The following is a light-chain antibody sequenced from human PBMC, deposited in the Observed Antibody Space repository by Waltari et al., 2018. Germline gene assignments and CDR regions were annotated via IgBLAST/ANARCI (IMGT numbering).Light chain of an antibody. Sequence: DIVMTQSPLSLPVTPGEPASISCRSSQSLLHSNGYNYLDWYLQKPGQSPQLLIYLGSNRAAGVPDRFRGSGSGTDFTLKISRVEAEDVGVYYCMQALQTPRFGQGTRLEIK. CDR2: LGS. J-gene: IGKJ5*01. CDR1: QSLLHSNGYNY. V-gene: IGKV2-28*01. CDR3: MQALQTPR.